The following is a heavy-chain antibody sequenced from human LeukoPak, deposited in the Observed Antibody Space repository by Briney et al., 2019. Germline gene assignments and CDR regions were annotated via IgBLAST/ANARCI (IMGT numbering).Heavy chain of an antibody. CDR3: ARFSSLGSYMDV. Sequence: SVKVSCKASGYTFTSYGISWVRQAPGQGLEWMGRIIPILGIANYAQKFQGRVTITADKSTSTAYMELSSLRSEDTAVYYCARFSSLGSYMDVWGQGTTVTVSS. V-gene: IGHV1-69*04. CDR1: GYTFTSYG. D-gene: IGHD2-15*01. CDR2: IIPILGIA. J-gene: IGHJ6*02.